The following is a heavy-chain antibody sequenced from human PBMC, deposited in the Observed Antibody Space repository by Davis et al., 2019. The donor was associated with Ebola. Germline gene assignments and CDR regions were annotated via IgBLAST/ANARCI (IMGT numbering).Heavy chain of an antibody. D-gene: IGHD2/OR15-2a*01. CDR3: ARGRPFF. CDR1: GGSTSSDYW. CDR2: INHSGST. V-gene: IGHV4-4*02. Sequence: SETLSLTCDVSGGSTSSDYWWTWVRQPPGKGLEWIGEINHSGSTNYNPSLKSRVTISVDTSKNQFSQKLRSVTAADTAVYYCARGRPFFWGQGTLVTVSS. J-gene: IGHJ4*02.